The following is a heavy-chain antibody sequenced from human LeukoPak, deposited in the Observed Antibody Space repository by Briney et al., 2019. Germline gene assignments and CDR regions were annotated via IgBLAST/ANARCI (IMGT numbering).Heavy chain of an antibody. J-gene: IGHJ6*03. CDR1: GFTFSSYA. CDR2: ISYSGDST. Sequence: GGSLRLSCAASGFTFSSYAMSWVRQAPGQGLEWVSSISYSGDSTYYADSVKGRFTISRDNSKNTLYLQMNSLRAEDTAVYYCARVAEVGATGYYYYMDVWGKGTTVTISS. D-gene: IGHD1-26*01. CDR3: ARVAEVGATGYYYYMDV. V-gene: IGHV3-23*01.